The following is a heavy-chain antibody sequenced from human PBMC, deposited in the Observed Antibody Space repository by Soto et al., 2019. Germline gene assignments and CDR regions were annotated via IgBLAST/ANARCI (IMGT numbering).Heavy chain of an antibody. J-gene: IGHJ4*02. Sequence: SETLSLTCAVSGGSISSGGYSWSWIRQPPGKGLEWIGYIYHSGSTYYNPSLKSRVTISVDRSKNQFSLKLSSVTAADTAVYYCARVRMGHFDYWGQGTLVTSPQ. CDR1: GGSISSGGYS. CDR2: IYHSGST. CDR3: ARVRMGHFDY. V-gene: IGHV4-30-2*01. D-gene: IGHD3-10*01.